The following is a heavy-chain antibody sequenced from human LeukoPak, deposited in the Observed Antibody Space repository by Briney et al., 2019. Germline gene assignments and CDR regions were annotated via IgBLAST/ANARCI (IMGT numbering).Heavy chain of an antibody. CDR1: GGSISSGDYY. D-gene: IGHD2-2*02. CDR2: IYYSGST. J-gene: IGHJ4*02. V-gene: IGHV4-30-4*08. CDR3: ARGGGRYCSSTSCYTPFDY. Sequence: SQTLSLTCTVSGGSISSGDYYWSWIRQPPGKGLEWIGYIYYSGSTYYNPSLKSRVTISVDTSKNQFSLKLSSVTAADTAVYYCARGGGRYCSSTSCYTPFDYWGQGTLVTASS.